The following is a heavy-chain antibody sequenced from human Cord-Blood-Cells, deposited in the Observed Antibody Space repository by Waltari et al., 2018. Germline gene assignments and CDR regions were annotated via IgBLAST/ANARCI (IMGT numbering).Heavy chain of an antibody. CDR1: GGSLSSSSYY. D-gene: IGHD1-26*01. J-gene: IGHJ4*02. Sequence: QLQLQESGPGLVKPSETLSLTCTVSGGSLSSSSYYWGWIRRPPGKGLEWIGSIYYSGNTYYNPSLKSRVTISVDTSKNQFSLKLSSVTAADTAVYYCARATISGSYFDYWGQGTLVTVSS. CDR3: ARATISGSYFDY. CDR2: IYYSGNT. V-gene: IGHV4-39*01.